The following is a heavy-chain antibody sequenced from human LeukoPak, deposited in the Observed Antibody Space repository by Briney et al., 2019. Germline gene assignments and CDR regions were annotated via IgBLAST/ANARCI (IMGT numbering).Heavy chain of an antibody. V-gene: IGHV4-30-4*01. CDR1: GGSISSGDYY. CDR2: IYYSGST. D-gene: IGHD4-23*01. CDR3: ASVRWGFDY. J-gene: IGHJ4*02. Sequence: SETLSLTGTVSGGSISSGDYYWRWIRQPPGKGLEWIGYIYYSGSTYYNPSLKSRVTISVDTSKNQFSLKLSSVTAADTAVYYCASVRWGFDYWGQGTLVTVSS.